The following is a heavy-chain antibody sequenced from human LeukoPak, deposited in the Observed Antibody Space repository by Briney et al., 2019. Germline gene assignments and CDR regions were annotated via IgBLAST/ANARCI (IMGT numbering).Heavy chain of an antibody. D-gene: IGHD4-17*01. CDR3: VTTVTSPGFDI. CDR1: GFTFSSYW. J-gene: IGHJ3*02. CDR2: INSDGSST. V-gene: IGHV3-74*01. Sequence: PGGSLRLSCAASGFTFSSYWMHWVRQGPGKGLVWVSRINSDGSSTTYADSVKGRFTISRDNAKNMLYLQMNSLRADDTAVYYCVTTVTSPGFDIWGQGTMATVSS.